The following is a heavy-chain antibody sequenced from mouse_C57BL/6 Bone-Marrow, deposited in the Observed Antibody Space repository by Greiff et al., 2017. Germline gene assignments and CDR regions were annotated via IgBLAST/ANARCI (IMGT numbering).Heavy chain of an antibody. CDR1: GYTFTDYY. CDR3: AKSDAMDY. CDR2: IYPGSGNT. J-gene: IGHJ4*01. V-gene: IGHV1-76*01. Sequence: VQLQQSGAELVRPGASVKLSCKASGYTFTDYYINWVKQRPGQGLEWIARIYPGSGNTYYNEKFKGKATLTAEKSSSTAYMQLSSLTSEDSAVYFGAKSDAMDYRGQGTSVTVSS.